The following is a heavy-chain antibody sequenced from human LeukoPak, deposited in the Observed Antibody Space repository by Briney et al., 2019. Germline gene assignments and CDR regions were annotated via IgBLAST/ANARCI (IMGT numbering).Heavy chain of an antibody. Sequence: SETLSLTCTVSGGSISSYYWSWIRQPPGKGLEWIEYIYYSGSTNYNPSLKSRVTISVDTSKNQFSLKLSSVTAADTAVYYCARHDYGGNSFDYWGQGTLVTVSS. CDR1: GGSISSYY. J-gene: IGHJ4*02. D-gene: IGHD4-23*01. CDR3: ARHDYGGNSFDY. CDR2: IYYSGST. V-gene: IGHV4-59*08.